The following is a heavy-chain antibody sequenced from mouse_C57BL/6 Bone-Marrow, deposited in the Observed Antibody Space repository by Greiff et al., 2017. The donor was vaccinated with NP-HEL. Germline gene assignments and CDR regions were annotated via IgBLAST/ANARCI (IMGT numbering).Heavy chain of an antibody. V-gene: IGHV1-69*01. CDR2: IDPSDSYT. D-gene: IGHD6-1*01. CDR1: GYTFTSYW. Sequence: VQVVESGAELVMPGASVKLSCKASGYTFTSYWMHWVKQRPGQGLEWIGEIDPSDSYTNYNQKFKGKSTLTVDKSSSTAYMQLSSLTSEDSAVYYCARERGSTPFAYWGQGTLVTVSA. J-gene: IGHJ3*01. CDR3: ARERGSTPFAY.